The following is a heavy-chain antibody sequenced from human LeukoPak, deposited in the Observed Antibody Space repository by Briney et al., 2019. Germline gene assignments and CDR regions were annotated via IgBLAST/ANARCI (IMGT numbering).Heavy chain of an antibody. CDR1: GFTFSTYA. V-gene: IGHV3-23*01. CDR3: AKDKGAVTGTFDY. J-gene: IGHJ4*02. Sequence: PGGSLRLPCAASGFTFSTYAMSWVRQAPGKGLEWVSGLTGGGGGTSYADSVKGRFTISRDNSKNTPYLQMNSLRAEDTAVYYCAKDKGAVTGTFDYWGQGTLVTVPS. D-gene: IGHD1-14*01. CDR2: LTGGGGGT.